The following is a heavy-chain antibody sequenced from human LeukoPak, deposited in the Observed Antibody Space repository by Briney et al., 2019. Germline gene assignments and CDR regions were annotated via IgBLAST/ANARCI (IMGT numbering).Heavy chain of an antibody. D-gene: IGHD3-16*01. V-gene: IGHV7-4-1*02. Sequence: GASVKVSCKASGYTFTVYSINRLRQAPGQGLEWMGWITTSTGKPTYAQGFTGRFVFSLDTSVSTTYLHINSLKAEDTAVYYCARDASMINFDYWGQGSLVTVSS. CDR3: ARDASMINFDY. CDR1: GYTFTVYS. J-gene: IGHJ4*02. CDR2: ITTSTGKP.